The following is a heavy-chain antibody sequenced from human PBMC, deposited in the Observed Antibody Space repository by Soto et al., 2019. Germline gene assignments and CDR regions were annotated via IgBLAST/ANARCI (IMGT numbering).Heavy chain of an antibody. CDR3: ARDVSRLESDP. CDR1: GFTFSSYS. V-gene: IGHV3-21*01. D-gene: IGHD3-22*01. CDR2: ISSSSSYI. J-gene: IGHJ5*02. Sequence: EVQLVESGGGLVKPGGSLRLSCAASGFTFSSYSMNWVRQAPGKGLEWVSSISSSSSYIYYADSVKGRFTISRENAKNSLYLQMNSLRAEDTAVYYCARDVSRLESDPWGQGTLVTVSS.